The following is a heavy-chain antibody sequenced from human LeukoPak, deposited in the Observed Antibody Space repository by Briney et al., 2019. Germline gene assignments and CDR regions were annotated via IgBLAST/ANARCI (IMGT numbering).Heavy chain of an antibody. V-gene: IGHV2-5*02. J-gene: IGHJ4*02. CDR1: GFSLSTSGVG. CDR3: AHYTTILSIDY. Sequence: RPTLVNPTQILTLTCTFFGFSLSTSGVGVGWIRQPPGKALEWLAPIYWDDDKRYSPSLKSRLTITKDISKNQVVLTMTNMDPVDTATYYCAHYTTILSIDYWGQGTLVTVSS. D-gene: IGHD3-3*01. CDR2: IYWDDDK.